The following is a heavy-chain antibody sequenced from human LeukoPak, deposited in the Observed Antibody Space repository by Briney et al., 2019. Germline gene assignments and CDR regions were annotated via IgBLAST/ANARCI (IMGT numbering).Heavy chain of an antibody. CDR2: INQDGSDR. J-gene: IGHJ4*02. CDR3: ARDKIGGATKFDS. CDR1: GFTFSTYW. V-gene: IGHV3-7*01. Sequence: GGSLRLSCAVSGFTFSTYWMSWVRQAPGEGLEGVANINQDGSDRYYADSLGGRFSISRDNAKNSLYLQMTSLRAEDTAVYYCARDKIGGATKFDSWGQGTLVTVSS. D-gene: IGHD3-16*01.